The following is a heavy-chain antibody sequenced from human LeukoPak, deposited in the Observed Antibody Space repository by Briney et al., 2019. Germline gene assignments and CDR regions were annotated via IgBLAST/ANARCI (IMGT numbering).Heavy chain of an antibody. Sequence: ASVKVSCKASGGTFSSYAISWVRQAPGQGLEWMGGIIPIFGTANYAQKFQGRVTITADESTSTAYMELSSLRSEDTAVYYCARGSSGSQGYYYYYMDVWGKGTTVTISS. CDR1: GGTFSSYA. CDR3: ARGSSGSQGYYYYYMDV. CDR2: IIPIFGTA. V-gene: IGHV1-69*13. J-gene: IGHJ6*03. D-gene: IGHD6-19*01.